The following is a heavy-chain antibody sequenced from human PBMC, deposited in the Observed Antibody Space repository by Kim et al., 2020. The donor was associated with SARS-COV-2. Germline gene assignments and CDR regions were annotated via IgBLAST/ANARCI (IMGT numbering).Heavy chain of an antibody. Sequence: LKSRVTIAGDTSKNQFSLKRSSVTAADTAVYYCARGGVSVVVPAAITIDYWGQGTLVTVSS. CDR3: ARGGVSVVVPAAITIDY. D-gene: IGHD2-2*01. J-gene: IGHJ4*02. V-gene: IGHV4-34*01.